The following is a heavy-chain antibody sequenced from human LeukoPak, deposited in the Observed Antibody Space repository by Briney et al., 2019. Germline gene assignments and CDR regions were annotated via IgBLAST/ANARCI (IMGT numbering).Heavy chain of an antibody. CDR1: GYIFTSYW. CDR3: ARRSYGYAFDI. J-gene: IGHJ3*02. Sequence: GESLKISCKGSGYIFTSYWIGWVRQMPGKGLEWMGIIYPGDSDTKYSPSLQGQVTISADKSINTAYLQWSSLKASDTAMYYCARRSYGYAFDIWGQGTMVTVSS. D-gene: IGHD5-18*01. V-gene: IGHV5-51*01. CDR2: IYPGDSDT.